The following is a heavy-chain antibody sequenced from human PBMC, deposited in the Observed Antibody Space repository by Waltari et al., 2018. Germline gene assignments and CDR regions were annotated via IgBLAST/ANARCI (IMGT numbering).Heavy chain of an antibody. J-gene: IGHJ4*02. Sequence: QVQLVESGGGVVQPGRSLRLSCAASGFTFSSYGMHWVRQAPGKGLGWVAVISYDGSNKYYADSVKGRFTISRDNSKNTLYLQMNSLRAEDTAVYYCAKGGTADYWGQGTLVTVSS. CDR3: AKGGTADY. CDR1: GFTFSSYG. CDR2: ISYDGSNK. V-gene: IGHV3-30*18. D-gene: IGHD1-1*01.